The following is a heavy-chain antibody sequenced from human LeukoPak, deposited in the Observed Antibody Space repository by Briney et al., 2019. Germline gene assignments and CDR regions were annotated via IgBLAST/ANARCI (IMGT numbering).Heavy chain of an antibody. Sequence: PGGSLRLSCAASGFTCSGYGMNWVRQAPGKGLEWVSYISSSSSTVYYADSVKGRFTISRDNARNSLYLQMNSLRVEDTAVYYCARDPYSGTYGNTYYYYMDVWGKGTTVTISS. CDR2: ISSSSSTV. V-gene: IGHV3-48*04. D-gene: IGHD1-26*01. J-gene: IGHJ6*03. CDR1: GFTCSGYG. CDR3: ARDPYSGTYGNTYYYYMDV.